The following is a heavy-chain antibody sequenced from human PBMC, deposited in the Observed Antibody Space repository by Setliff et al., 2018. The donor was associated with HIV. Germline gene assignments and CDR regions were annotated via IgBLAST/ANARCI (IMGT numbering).Heavy chain of an antibody. CDR2: VYLSGTT. J-gene: IGHJ4*02. Sequence: SETLSLTCSVTGVSIASYHWIWIRQAPGKGLEWIGYVYLSGTTNYNPSLKSRVTISIDPSENHFSLNLSSVTAADTAVYYCARLGGSTITRYFDFWGQGRLVTVSS. V-gene: IGHV4-59*08. CDR1: GVSIASYH. D-gene: IGHD5-12*01. CDR3: ARLGGSTITRYFDF.